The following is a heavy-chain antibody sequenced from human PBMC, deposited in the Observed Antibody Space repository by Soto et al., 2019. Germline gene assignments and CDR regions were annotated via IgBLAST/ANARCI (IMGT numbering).Heavy chain of an antibody. D-gene: IGHD2-15*01. V-gene: IGHV3-23*01. J-gene: IGHJ4*02. Sequence: DVQLLESGGGLVQPEGSLRLSCAASRFTFSSYAMGWVRQGPGKGLEWVAVVSIGGSTHYADSVRGRFTISRDNSKNTLSPQMNSLTAEDTAVYFCAKRRGAGGHFDYWGQGALVTVSS. CDR3: AKRRGAGGHFDY. CDR2: VSIGGST. CDR1: RFTFSSYA.